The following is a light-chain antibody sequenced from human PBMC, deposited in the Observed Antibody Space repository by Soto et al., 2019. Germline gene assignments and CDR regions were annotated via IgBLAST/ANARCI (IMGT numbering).Light chain of an antibody. V-gene: IGKV1-27*01. Sequence: DIQMTQSPSSLSVSVGDRVTITCRASQDIRNYLAWYQQKPGKVPKLLIYAASTLQSGVPSRFSGSGSGTDFTLTINSLQPEDIATYYCQKYDRAPFTFXPGTKVDI. CDR2: AAS. J-gene: IGKJ3*01. CDR3: QKYDRAPFT. CDR1: QDIRNY.